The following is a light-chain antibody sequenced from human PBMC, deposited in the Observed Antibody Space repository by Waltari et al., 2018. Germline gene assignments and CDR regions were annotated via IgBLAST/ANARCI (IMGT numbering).Light chain of an antibody. J-gene: IGLJ1*01. CDR2: EVS. Sequence: QSALTPPPAASGSPGQSVTISCTAPSSDVGGYPYVSGYQHHPGKAPKLMIYEVSKRPSGVPDRFSGSKSGNTASLTVSGLQAEDEADYYCSSYAGSNDPYVFGTGTKVTVL. CDR3: SSYAGSNDPYV. V-gene: IGLV2-8*01. CDR1: SSDVGGYPY.